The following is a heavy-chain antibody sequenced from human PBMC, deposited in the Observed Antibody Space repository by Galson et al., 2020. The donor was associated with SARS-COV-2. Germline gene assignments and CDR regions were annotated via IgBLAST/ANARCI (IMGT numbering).Heavy chain of an antibody. Sequence: TGGSLRLTCTASGFTFDDYAMHWVRQAPGKGLEWVSGISWNRGSIGYADTVKGRFTISRDNAKNSLYMQMNSLRAEDTAWYYSAKDKREGATYYCFDDDIDVWGHGTTDPVS. J-gene: IGHJ6*02. CDR3: AKDKREGATYYCFDDDIDV. CDR2: ISWNRGSI. D-gene: IGHD1-26*01. V-gene: IGHV3-9*01. CDR1: GFTFDDYA.